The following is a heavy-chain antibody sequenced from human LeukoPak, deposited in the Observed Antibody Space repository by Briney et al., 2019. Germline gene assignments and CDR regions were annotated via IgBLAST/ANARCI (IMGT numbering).Heavy chain of an antibody. CDR1: GGSISGYY. D-gene: IGHD2-15*01. Sequence: SETLSLTCTVSGGSISGYYWSWIRQPPGKGLEWIAYIYDSGSTNYNPSLKSRVTISVDTSKNQFSLKLSSVTSADTAVYYCARMTNMGSYWYFDLGGRGTLVTVSS. V-gene: IGHV4-59*01. CDR2: IYDSGST. CDR3: ARMTNMGSYWYFDL. J-gene: IGHJ2*01.